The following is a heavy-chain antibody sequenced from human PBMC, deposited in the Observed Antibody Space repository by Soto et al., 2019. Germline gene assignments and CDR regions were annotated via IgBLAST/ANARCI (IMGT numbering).Heavy chain of an antibody. V-gene: IGHV3-66*04. J-gene: IGHJ5*02. Sequence: EVQLVQSGGGLVQPGGSRRLSCEVSGFTVSSTYMTWVSQAPGKGLEWVSVIDSSGTTHYADSVKGRFTISRDNSKNTLFLQMSRLRAEDTAIYYCARLSSWGRGTLVTVSS. CDR3: ARLSS. CDR2: IDSSGTT. CDR1: GFTVSSTY.